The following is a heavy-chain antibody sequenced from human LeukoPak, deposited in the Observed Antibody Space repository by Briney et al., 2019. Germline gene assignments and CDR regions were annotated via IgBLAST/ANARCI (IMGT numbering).Heavy chain of an antibody. J-gene: IGHJ6*02. D-gene: IGHD3-3*01. CDR3: TTDRTPDRFMEWLWNYYYYGMDV. V-gene: IGHV3-15*01. CDR1: GFTFSNAW. Sequence: PGGSLRLSCAASGFTFSNAWMSWVRQAPGKGLEWVGRIKSKTDGGTTDYAAPVKGRFTISRDDSKNTLYLQMNSLKTEDTAVYYCTTDRTPDRFMEWLWNYYYYGMDVWGQGTTVTVSS. CDR2: IKSKTDGGTT.